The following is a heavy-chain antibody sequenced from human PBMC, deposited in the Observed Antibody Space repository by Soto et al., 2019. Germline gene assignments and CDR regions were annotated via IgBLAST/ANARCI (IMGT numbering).Heavy chain of an antibody. Sequence: QVQLVESGGGVVQPGRSLRLSCAASGFTFSSYGMHWVRQAPGKGLEWVAVIWYDGSNKYYADSVKGRFTISRDNSKNTLDLQMNSLRTEDTAVYYCARDQNPQSCTKGVCYSFGSSPYTSFDPWGQGTLVTVSS. J-gene: IGHJ5*02. CDR3: ARDQNPQSCTKGVCYSFGSSPYTSFDP. CDR1: GFTFSSYG. CDR2: IWYDGSNK. D-gene: IGHD2-8*01. V-gene: IGHV3-33*01.